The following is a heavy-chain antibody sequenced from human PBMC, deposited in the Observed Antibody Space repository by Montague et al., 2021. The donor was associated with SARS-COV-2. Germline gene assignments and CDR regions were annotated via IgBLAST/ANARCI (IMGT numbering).Heavy chain of an antibody. Sequence: SLRLSCAASGFTVSSNYMTWVRQAPGKGLEWVSVIYTDGTSHYADAVKSRFTISTDSSNNTLFLQMNSLRADDTAVYYCAGERAYSISSGGGDYYYYYTMDVWGQGTPVTVSS. D-gene: IGHD6-6*01. CDR1: GFTVSSNY. CDR2: IYTDGTS. V-gene: IGHV3-53*01. CDR3: AGERAYSISSGGGDYYYYYTMDV. J-gene: IGHJ6*02.